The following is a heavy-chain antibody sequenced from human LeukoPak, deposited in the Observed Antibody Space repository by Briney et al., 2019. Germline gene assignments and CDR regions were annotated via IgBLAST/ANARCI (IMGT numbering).Heavy chain of an antibody. CDR1: GGSISSYY. J-gene: IGHJ4*02. CDR2: IYSSGTT. CDR3: ARAGYGDSDFDY. Sequence: SETLSLTCSVSGGSISSYYWSWIRQPAGKRLEWIGRIYSSGTTNCNPSLKSRVTMSVDTSKNQFSLKLSSVTAADTAVYYCARAGYGDSDFDYWGQGTLVTVSS. V-gene: IGHV4-4*07. D-gene: IGHD4-17*01.